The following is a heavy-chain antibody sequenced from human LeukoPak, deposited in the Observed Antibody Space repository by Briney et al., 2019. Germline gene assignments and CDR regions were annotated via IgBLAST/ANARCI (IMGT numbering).Heavy chain of an antibody. J-gene: IGHJ4*02. Sequence: SETLSLTCTVSGGSIKSNDYYWGWIRQPPGKGLEWIGSISHSGSTYYNPSLKSRVTISVDTSKNQFSLKLSSVTAADTAVYYCARGGDVGGYDFGYWGQGTLVTVSS. D-gene: IGHD5-12*01. V-gene: IGHV4-39*07. CDR3: ARGGDVGGYDFGY. CDR2: ISHSGST. CDR1: GGSIKSNDYY.